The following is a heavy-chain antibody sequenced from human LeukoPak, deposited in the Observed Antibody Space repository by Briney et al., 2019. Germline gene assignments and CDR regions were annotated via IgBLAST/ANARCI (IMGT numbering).Heavy chain of an antibody. V-gene: IGHV4-38-2*02. J-gene: IGHJ4*02. CDR1: GYSISSGYY. CDR2: IYHSGST. Sequence: SETLSLTCTVSGYSISSGYYWGWIRQPPGKGLEWIGSIYHSGSTYYNPSLKSRVTISVDTSKNQFSLKLSSVTAADTAVYYCARTRSGGSFTLGYWGQGTLVTVSS. CDR3: ARTRSGGSFTLGY. D-gene: IGHD2-15*01.